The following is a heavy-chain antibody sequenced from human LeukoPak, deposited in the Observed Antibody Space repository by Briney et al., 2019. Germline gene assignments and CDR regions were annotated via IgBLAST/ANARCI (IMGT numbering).Heavy chain of an antibody. J-gene: IGHJ4*02. CDR2: ISSSGSTI. CDR3: ARSVYGSGSYFDY. D-gene: IGHD3-10*01. CDR1: GFTLSSYD. V-gene: IGHV3-48*03. Sequence: GGSLRLSCAASGFTLSSYDMNWVRQAPGKGLEWVSYISSSGSTIYYADSVKGRFTISRDNAKNSLYLQMNSLRAEDTAVYYCARSVYGSGSYFDYWGQGTLVTVSS.